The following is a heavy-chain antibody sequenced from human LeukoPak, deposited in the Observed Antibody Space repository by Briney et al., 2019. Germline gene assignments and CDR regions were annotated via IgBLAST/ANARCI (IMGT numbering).Heavy chain of an antibody. Sequence: GGSLRLSCAASGLTFSRYWMTWVRQAPGKGLEWVANIKQDGSEQYYVDSVGGRFTISRDNAKNSLFLQMNSLRVEDTAVYYCAGGQGWLLDYWGQGTLVTVSS. V-gene: IGHV3-7*05. CDR3: AGGQGWLLDY. CDR1: GLTFSRYW. CDR2: IKQDGSEQ. J-gene: IGHJ4*02. D-gene: IGHD2-15*01.